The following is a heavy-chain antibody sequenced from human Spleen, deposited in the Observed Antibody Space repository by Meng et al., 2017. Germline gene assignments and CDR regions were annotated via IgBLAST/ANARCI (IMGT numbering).Heavy chain of an antibody. V-gene: IGHV4-4*02. J-gene: IGHJ4*02. D-gene: IGHD6-13*01. CDR3: ARVGSSSWFVAD. Sequence: QVLMQESGPVLVKPSGTLSLTCAVSGGSISSSNWGSWVRQSPGKGLEWIGEIYDGGSTNYNPSLKSRVTISVDKSKNQFSLKLSSVTAADTAVYYCARVGSSSWFVADWGQGTLVTVSS. CDR1: GGSISSSNW. CDR2: IYDGGST.